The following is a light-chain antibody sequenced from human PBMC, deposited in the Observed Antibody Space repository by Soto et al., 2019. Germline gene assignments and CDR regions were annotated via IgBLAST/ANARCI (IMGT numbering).Light chain of an antibody. CDR3: QQSSSAPRT. J-gene: IGKJ4*02. Sequence: FQVTQCPSSLSASVAVRVTLTCRASQNIDFYLNWFQQKPGKAPKLLIYAASNLQSGVPSRFSGSGSGTDFTLTISSLQPEDFATYCCQQSSSAPRTFGGGTKVDIK. CDR1: QNIDFY. CDR2: AAS. V-gene: IGKV1-39*01.